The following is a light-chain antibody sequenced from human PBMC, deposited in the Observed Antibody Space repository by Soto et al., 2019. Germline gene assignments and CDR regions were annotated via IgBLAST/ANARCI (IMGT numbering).Light chain of an antibody. V-gene: IGKV3-11*01. CDR2: DAS. CDR3: QQRSNWPPKYT. CDR1: QSVSSY. J-gene: IGKJ2*01. Sequence: EIVLTQSPATLSLSPGEGATLSCRASQSVSSYLAWYQQKPGQAPRLIIYDASNRATGIPARFSGSGSGTDFTPTISSLEPEDFAVYYCQQRSNWPPKYTFGQGTKLEIK.